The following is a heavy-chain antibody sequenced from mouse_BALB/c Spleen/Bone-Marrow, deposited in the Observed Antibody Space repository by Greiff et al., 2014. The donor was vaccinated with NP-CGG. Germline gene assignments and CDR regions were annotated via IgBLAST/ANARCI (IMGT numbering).Heavy chain of an antibody. D-gene: IGHD3-1*01. Sequence: VQLQQSGAELMKPGASVKISGKTSGYTFSSYWIEWVKQRPGHGLEWIGEILPGSGSTNSNEKFKGKATFTADTSSNTAYMQLSSLTSEDSAVYYCARELGLRLAYWGQGTLVTVSA. J-gene: IGHJ3*01. CDR2: ILPGSGST. CDR1: GYTFSSYW. CDR3: ARELGLRLAY. V-gene: IGHV1-9*01.